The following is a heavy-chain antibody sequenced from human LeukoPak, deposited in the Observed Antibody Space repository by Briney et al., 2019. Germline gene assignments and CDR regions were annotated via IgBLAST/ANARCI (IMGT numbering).Heavy chain of an antibody. Sequence: GESLKIPCKGSGYSFINYWIGWVRQTPEKGLEWMGFIYSGDSETKYSPSFQGQVTFSVDKSITTAYLQWSSLKASDSAIYYCARRHGSGNYYDYWGQGTLVTVSS. CDR2: IYSGDSET. V-gene: IGHV5-51*01. CDR3: ARRHGSGNYYDY. J-gene: IGHJ4*02. CDR1: GYSFINYW. D-gene: IGHD3-10*01.